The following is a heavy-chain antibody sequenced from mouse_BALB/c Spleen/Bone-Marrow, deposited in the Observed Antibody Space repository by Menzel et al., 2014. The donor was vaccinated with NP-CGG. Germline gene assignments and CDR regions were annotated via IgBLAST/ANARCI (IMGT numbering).Heavy chain of an antibody. D-gene: IGHD1-1*01. CDR1: GFNIKDTY. CDR3: ARYYYRTMDY. CDR2: IDPANGNT. Sequence: VQLQQSGAELVKPGASVKLSCTASGFNIKDTYMHWVKQRPEQGLERIGRIDPANGNTKYDPKFQGRATVTADTSSSTAYLQLSSLTSEDTAVYYYARYYYRTMDYWGQGTSVTVSS. V-gene: IGHV14-3*02. J-gene: IGHJ4*01.